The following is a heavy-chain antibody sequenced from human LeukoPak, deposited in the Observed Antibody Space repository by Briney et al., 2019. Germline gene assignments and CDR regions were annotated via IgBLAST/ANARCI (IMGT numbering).Heavy chain of an antibody. Sequence: GGSLRLSCAASGFTFSTYSMNWLRQAPGKGLEWVSYISTSSSGIYFADSVKGRFTISRDNAKNSLYLQMNSLRDEDTAVYFCARDKDWAFDFWGQGTLVTVSS. V-gene: IGHV3-48*02. D-gene: IGHD3/OR15-3a*01. CDR2: ISTSSSGI. CDR1: GFTFSTYS. CDR3: ARDKDWAFDF. J-gene: IGHJ4*02.